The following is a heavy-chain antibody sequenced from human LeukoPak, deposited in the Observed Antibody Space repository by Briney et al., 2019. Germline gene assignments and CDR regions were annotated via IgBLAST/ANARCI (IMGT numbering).Heavy chain of an antibody. J-gene: IGHJ3*02. Sequence: SVKVSCKASGSTFSSYAISWVRQAPGQGLEWMGGIIPIFGTANCAQKFQGRVTITTDKSTSTAYMELRSLSSEDTAVSYCATGRFLHGVVVLGDAFDISGEGTMVTLS. CDR1: GSTFSSYA. CDR3: ATGRFLHGVVVLGDAFDI. CDR2: IIPIFGTA. D-gene: IGHD3-3*01. V-gene: IGHV1-69*05.